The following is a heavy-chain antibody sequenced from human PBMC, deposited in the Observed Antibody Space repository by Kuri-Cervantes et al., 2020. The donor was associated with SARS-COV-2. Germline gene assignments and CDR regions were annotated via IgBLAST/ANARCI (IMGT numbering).Heavy chain of an antibody. Sequence: GGSLRLSCAASGFTFSSYAMHWVRQAPGKGLEWVAVISYDRSNKYYADSVKGRFTISRDNSKNTLYLQMNSLRAEDTAVYYCAKDLSGSFAFDYWGQGTLVTVSS. V-gene: IGHV3-30-3*01. CDR2: ISYDRSNK. CDR1: GFTFSSYA. D-gene: IGHD1-26*01. J-gene: IGHJ4*02. CDR3: AKDLSGSFAFDY.